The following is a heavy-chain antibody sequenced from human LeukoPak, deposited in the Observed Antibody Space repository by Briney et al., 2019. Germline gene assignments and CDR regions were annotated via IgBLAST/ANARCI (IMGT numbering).Heavy chain of an antibody. D-gene: IGHD3-10*01. CDR1: GYTFTSYG. Sequence: ASVKVSCKASGYTFTSYGISWVRQAPGQGLEWMGWISAYNGNTSYAQKLQGRVTMTTDTSTSTAYMELRSLRSDDTAVYYCARESLKHMVRGVITQYYFDYWGQGTLVTVSS. CDR3: ARESLKHMVRGVITQYYFDY. V-gene: IGHV1-18*01. J-gene: IGHJ4*02. CDR2: ISAYNGNT.